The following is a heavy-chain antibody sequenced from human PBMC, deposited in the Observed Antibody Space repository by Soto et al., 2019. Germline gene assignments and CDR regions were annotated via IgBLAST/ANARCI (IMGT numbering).Heavy chain of an antibody. CDR3: ARQLERGDLPEGFEY. CDR2: IFHSGTT. Sequence: QVQLQESGPGLVEPSGTLSFTCAVSGDSISSSHWWSWVRQPPGKGLEWIGEIFHSGTTKYNPSLESRVTMSVDKSNNHLSLKLRSVTAADTAVYYCARQLERGDLPEGFEYWGQGTLATVSS. D-gene: IGHD1-1*01. CDR1: GDSISSSHW. V-gene: IGHV4-4*02. J-gene: IGHJ4*02.